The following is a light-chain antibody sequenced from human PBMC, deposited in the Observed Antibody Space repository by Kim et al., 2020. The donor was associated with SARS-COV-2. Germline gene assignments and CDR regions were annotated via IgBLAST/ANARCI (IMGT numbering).Light chain of an antibody. CDR3: CSYAGSYTLL. CDR2: DVT. J-gene: IGLJ3*02. Sequence: QAVTISCTGTSSDVGDYTYVSWYQHQHPGKVPKLLIFDVTKRPSGVPDRFSGSKSGNTASLTISGLQAEDEADYYCCSYAGSYTLLFGGGTQLTVL. V-gene: IGLV2-11*01. CDR1: SSDVGDYTY.